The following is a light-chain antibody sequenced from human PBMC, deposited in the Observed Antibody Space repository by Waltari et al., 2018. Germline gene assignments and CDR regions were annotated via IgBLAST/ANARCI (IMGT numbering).Light chain of an antibody. CDR3: QQSKNAPLT. Sequence: DIQMTQSPSSLSASVGDRVSIAFRASQYISDYLNWYQHNPGKSPKLLISAASSLQSGVPSRFSGSGSGTVFTLTISNLQPEDFATYYCQQSKNAPLTFGGGTRVEI. CDR2: AAS. CDR1: QYISDY. V-gene: IGKV1-39*01. J-gene: IGKJ4*01.